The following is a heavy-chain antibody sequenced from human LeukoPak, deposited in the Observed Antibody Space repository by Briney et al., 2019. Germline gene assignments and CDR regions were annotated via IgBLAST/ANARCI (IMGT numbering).Heavy chain of an antibody. J-gene: IGHJ5*02. D-gene: IGHD5-24*01. V-gene: IGHV3-23*01. CDR3: ARAHNSWFDP. CDR2: ISGSGGST. Sequence: GGSLRLSCAASGFTFSSYAMSWVRQAPGKGLEWVSAISGSGGSTYYADSVKGRFTISRDNAKNSLYLQMNSLRAEDTAVYYCARAHNSWFDPWGQGTLVTVSS. CDR1: GFTFSSYA.